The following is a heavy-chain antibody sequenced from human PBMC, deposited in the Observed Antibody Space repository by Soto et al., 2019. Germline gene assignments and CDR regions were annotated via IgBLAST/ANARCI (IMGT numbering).Heavy chain of an antibody. J-gene: IGHJ4*02. CDR2: ISGSDGTT. CDR1: GFTFSTYA. Sequence: PGXSLRLSCAASGFTFSTYAISWVGQPPGKGLEWVSAISGSDGTTYYADSVKGRFIISRDNSKNTIYLQMGSLRAEDTAVYYCARIPQWLIRPFDYWGQGTLVTVSS. D-gene: IGHD6-19*01. CDR3: ARIPQWLIRPFDY. V-gene: IGHV3-23*01.